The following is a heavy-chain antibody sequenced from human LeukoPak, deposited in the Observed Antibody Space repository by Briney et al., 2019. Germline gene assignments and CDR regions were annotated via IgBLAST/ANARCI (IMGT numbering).Heavy chain of an antibody. Sequence: GGSLRLFCAASGFTFSSYAMSWVRQAPGKGLEWVSAISGSGGSTYYADSVKGRFTISRDNSKNTLYLQMNSLRAEDTAVYYCAKGQVMWGDYVSAFDIWGQGTMVTVSS. CDR3: AKGQVMWGDYVSAFDI. CDR2: ISGSGGST. CDR1: GFTFSSYA. V-gene: IGHV3-23*01. D-gene: IGHD4-17*01. J-gene: IGHJ3*02.